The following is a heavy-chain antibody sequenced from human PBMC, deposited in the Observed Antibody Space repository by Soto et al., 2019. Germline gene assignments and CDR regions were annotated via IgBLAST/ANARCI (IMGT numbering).Heavy chain of an antibody. V-gene: IGHV3-23*01. D-gene: IGHD6-13*01. Sequence: GGSLRLSCAASGFTFSSYAMSWVRQAPGKGLEWVSAISGSGGSTYYADSVKGRFTISRDNSKNTLYPQMNSLRAEDTAVYYCAKGSVSSSWYLYSDAFDIWGQGTMVTVSS. CDR3: AKGSVSSSWYLYSDAFDI. J-gene: IGHJ3*02. CDR2: ISGSGGST. CDR1: GFTFSSYA.